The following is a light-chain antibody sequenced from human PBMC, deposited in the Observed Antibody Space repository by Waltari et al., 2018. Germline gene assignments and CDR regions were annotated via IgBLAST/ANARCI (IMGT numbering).Light chain of an antibody. Sequence: SYVLTQPPSVSVAPGQTARITCGGNNIGSKSVHWYQQKPGQAPVLFVYDNSDRPSWIPERFSGSNSGNTATLTISRVEAGDEADYYCQVWDITSDHFVFGTGTKVTVL. J-gene: IGLJ1*01. CDR1: NIGSKS. CDR3: QVWDITSDHFV. CDR2: DNS. V-gene: IGLV3-21*02.